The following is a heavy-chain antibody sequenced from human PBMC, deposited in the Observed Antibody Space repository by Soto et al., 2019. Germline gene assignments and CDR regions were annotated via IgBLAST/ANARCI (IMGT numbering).Heavy chain of an antibody. D-gene: IGHD2-8*01. CDR3: GRYCTNTKCRGGYYLDL. Sequence: QVLLVQSGAEIKQPGSSVSVSCRASGDSFTNYAFTWVRQAPGQGPEWLGGIILALGTPHYSQRFQGRLTITADESSSTVYMELGSLRLDDTAVYYCGRYCTNTKCRGGYYLDLWGQGTLLTVSS. CDR2: IILALGTP. J-gene: IGHJ5*02. V-gene: IGHV1-69*01. CDR1: GDSFTNYA.